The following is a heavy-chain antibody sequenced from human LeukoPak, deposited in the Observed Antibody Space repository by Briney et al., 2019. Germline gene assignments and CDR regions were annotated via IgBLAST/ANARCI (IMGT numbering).Heavy chain of an antibody. Sequence: PSETLSLTCTVSGGSISSYYWSWIRQPPGKGLEWIGYIYYSGSTNYNPSLKSRVTISVDTSKNQFSLKLSSVTAADTAVYYCARDYRAGWFDPWGQGTLVTVSS. J-gene: IGHJ5*02. CDR1: GGSISSYY. CDR3: ARDYRAGWFDP. V-gene: IGHV4-59*01. CDR2: IYYSGST.